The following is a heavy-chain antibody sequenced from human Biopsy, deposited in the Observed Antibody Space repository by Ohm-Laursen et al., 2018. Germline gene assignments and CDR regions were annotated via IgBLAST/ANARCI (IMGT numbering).Heavy chain of an antibody. CDR3: ATELLPPGVGGPWLDS. J-gene: IGHJ5*01. D-gene: IGHD3-10*01. V-gene: IGHV3-21*06. CDR1: GVTLSGYG. Sequence: SLRLSCSASGVTLSGYGMNWVRQAPGKGLEWVSSISASSSYIYYADSVKGRFTVSRDNTKNTLYLQMISLRAADTAIYFCATELLPPGVGGPWLDSWGQGTPVTVS. CDR2: ISASSSYI.